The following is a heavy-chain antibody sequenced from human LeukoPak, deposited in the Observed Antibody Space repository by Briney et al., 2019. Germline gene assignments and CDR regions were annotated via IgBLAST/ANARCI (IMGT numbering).Heavy chain of an antibody. Sequence: MPSETLSLTCAVYGGSFSGYYWSWIRQPPGKGLEWIGEINHSGSTKYNPSLKSRVTISVDTSENQFSLKLSSVTAADTAVYYCTRGGIVAPFDYWGQGTLVTVSS. V-gene: IGHV4-34*01. CDR2: INHSGST. CDR3: TRGGIVAPFDY. CDR1: GGSFSGYY. J-gene: IGHJ4*02. D-gene: IGHD3-22*01.